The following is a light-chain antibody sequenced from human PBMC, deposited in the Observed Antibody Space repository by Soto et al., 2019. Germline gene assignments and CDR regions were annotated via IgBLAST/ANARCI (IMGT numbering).Light chain of an antibody. CDR2: GNS. Sequence: QAVVTQPPSVSGAPGQRVTISCTGSSSNIGAGYDVHWYQQLPGTDPKLLIYGNSNRPSGVPDRFSGSKSGTSASLAITGLQAEDEADYYCQSYDSSLSGSIFGGGTKLSVL. V-gene: IGLV1-40*01. CDR1: SSNIGAGYD. CDR3: QSYDSSLSGSI. J-gene: IGLJ2*01.